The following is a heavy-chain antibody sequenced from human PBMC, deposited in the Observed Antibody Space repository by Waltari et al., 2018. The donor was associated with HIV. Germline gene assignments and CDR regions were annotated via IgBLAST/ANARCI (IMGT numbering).Heavy chain of an antibody. CDR1: GFTFSNAW. J-gene: IGHJ4*02. V-gene: IGHV3-15*01. Sequence: EVQLVESGGGLVKPGGSLRLSCAASGFTFSNAWMSWVRQAPGRGLGWGGRIKSKTDGGTTDDAAPVKGRFTISRDDSKNTLYLQMNSLKTEDTAVYYCTTDRGVPHWGQGTLVTVSS. CDR2: IKSKTDGGTT. CDR3: TTDRGVPH.